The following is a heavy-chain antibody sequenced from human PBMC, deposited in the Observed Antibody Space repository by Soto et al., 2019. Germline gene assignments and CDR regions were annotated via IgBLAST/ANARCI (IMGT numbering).Heavy chain of an antibody. V-gene: IGHV4-61*01. D-gene: IGHD2-21*01. CDR2: IHYSGST. CDR1: GGSVNVGTYD. CDR3: TRGGDPYKTGH. Sequence: SEALALTGTGPGGSVNVGTYDWSWIRQSPRKGLEWIGFIHYSGSTNYNPSLKGRVTMSVDTSKNQFSLKLTSVNTADTAIYYCTRGGDPYKTGHWGQGTLVTV. J-gene: IGHJ4*02.